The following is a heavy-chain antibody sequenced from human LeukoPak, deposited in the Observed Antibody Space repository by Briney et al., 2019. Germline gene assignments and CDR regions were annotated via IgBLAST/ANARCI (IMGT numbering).Heavy chain of an antibody. D-gene: IGHD3-10*01. J-gene: IGHJ4*02. CDR1: GFTFSSYA. CDR3: AKGGGYGSGTYYNVDY. CDR2: ISGSGGST. V-gene: IGHV3-23*01. Sequence: QSGGSLRLSCAASGFTFSSYAMSWVRQAPGKGLEWVSSISGSGGSTYYADSVKGRFTISRDNSKNTLYLQMNSLRAEDTAVYYCAKGGGYGSGTYYNVDYWGQGTLVTVSS.